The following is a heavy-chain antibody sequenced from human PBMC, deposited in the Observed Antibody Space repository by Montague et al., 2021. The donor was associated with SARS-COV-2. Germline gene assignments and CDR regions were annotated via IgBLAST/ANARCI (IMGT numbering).Heavy chain of an antibody. D-gene: IGHD3-3*01. CDR2: IFQSGTT. V-gene: IGHV4-38-2*02. CDR1: GYSISDGHY. CDR3: AREHWENYYDFWSGTNLASDYPYYGMDV. Sequence: SETLSLTCTVSGYSISDGHYWVWIRQPPGKGLEWIGNIFQSGTTYYNPSLERRSTMSVDTSKNQFSPKLSSVTAADTAVYYCAREHWENYYDFWSGTNLASDYPYYGMDVWGQGTTVTVSS. J-gene: IGHJ6*02.